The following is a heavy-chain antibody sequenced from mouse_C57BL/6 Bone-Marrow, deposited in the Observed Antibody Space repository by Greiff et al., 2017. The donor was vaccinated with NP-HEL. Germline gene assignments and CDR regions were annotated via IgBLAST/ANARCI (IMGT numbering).Heavy chain of an antibody. CDR1: GYTFTEYT. V-gene: IGHV1-62-2*01. D-gene: IGHD1-1*01. CDR3: ARHGDYFGSSYGYFDV. CDR2: FYPGSGSI. J-gene: IGHJ1*03. Sequence: QVHVKQSGAELVKPGASVKLSCKASGYTFTEYTIHWVKQRSGQGLEWIGWFYPGSGSIKYNEKFKDKATLTADKSSSTVYMDLSRLTSEDSAVYFYARHGDYFGSSYGYFDVWGTGTTVTVSS.